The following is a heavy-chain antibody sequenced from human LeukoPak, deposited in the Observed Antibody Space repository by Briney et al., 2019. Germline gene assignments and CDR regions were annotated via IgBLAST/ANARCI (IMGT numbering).Heavy chain of an antibody. CDR2: IYPGDSDT. CDR1: GYRFTSYW. D-gene: IGHD6-13*01. V-gene: IGHV5-51*01. Sequence: GESLQISCKGSGYRFTSYWIGWVRQMPGKGLEWMGIIYPGDSDTRYSPSFQGQVTISADKSISTAYLQWSSLKASDTAMYYCARPGGSSSWYLPYWGQGTLVIVSS. J-gene: IGHJ4*02. CDR3: ARPGGSSSWYLPY.